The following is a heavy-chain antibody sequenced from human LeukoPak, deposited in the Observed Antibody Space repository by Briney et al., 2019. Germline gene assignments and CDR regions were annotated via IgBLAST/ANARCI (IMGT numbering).Heavy chain of an antibody. J-gene: IGHJ6*02. CDR2: ISSSGTTI. V-gene: IGHV3-11*01. Sequence: GALILSSAASGLIFSDYYMTWIRPAPGKGLEWVSYISSSGTTIYHADSVRARFTISRDNARNSLDLQMNSLRAEDTAVYFCAGGKSHYYGMDVWGQGPRSPSP. CDR3: AGGKSHYYGMDV. D-gene: IGHD3-16*01. CDR1: GLIFSDYY.